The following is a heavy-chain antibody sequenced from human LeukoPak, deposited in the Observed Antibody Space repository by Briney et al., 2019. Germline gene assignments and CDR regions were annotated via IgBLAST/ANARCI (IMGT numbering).Heavy chain of an antibody. Sequence: GRSLRLSCAASGFTFDDYAMHWVRQAPGKGLEWVSGISWNSNSIDYADSVKGRFTISRDNAKNSLYLQMNSLRAGDTALYYCAKAPSFQLISPYFDYWGQGTLVTVSS. D-gene: IGHD2-2*01. V-gene: IGHV3-9*01. CDR1: GFTFDDYA. CDR2: ISWNSNSI. J-gene: IGHJ4*02. CDR3: AKAPSFQLISPYFDY.